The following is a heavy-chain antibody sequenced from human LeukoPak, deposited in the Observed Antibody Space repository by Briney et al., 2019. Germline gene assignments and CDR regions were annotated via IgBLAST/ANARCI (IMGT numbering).Heavy chain of an antibody. J-gene: IGHJ4*02. Sequence: PSETLSLTCTVSGASISSICYFWVWIRQPPGRGLEWIASIHYSGSTYYNPSLKSRVTLSLDTSKNQFSLNLSSVTAADTAVYYSARQAGGGSIDYWGQGTLVTVSS. CDR3: ARQAGGGSIDY. CDR2: IHYSGST. V-gene: IGHV4-39*01. CDR1: GASISSICYF. D-gene: IGHD3-16*01.